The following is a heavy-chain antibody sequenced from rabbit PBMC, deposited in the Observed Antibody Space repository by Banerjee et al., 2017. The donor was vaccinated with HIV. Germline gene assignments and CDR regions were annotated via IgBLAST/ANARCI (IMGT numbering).Heavy chain of an antibody. D-gene: IGHD4-1*01. V-gene: IGHV1S45*01. J-gene: IGHJ4*01. CDR1: GFSLSNKYV. CDR3: ARDLAGAIGWNFNL. Sequence: QEQLEESGGDLVKPEGSLTLTCTASGFSLSNKYVMCWVRQAPGKGLEWIACINTSSGNTVYATWAKGRFTISKTSSTTVTLQMTSLTAADTATYFCARDLAGAIGWNFNLWGPGTLVTVS. CDR2: INTSSGNT.